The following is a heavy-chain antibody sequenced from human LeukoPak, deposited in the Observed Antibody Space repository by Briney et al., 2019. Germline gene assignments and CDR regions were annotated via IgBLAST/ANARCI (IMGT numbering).Heavy chain of an antibody. CDR1: GFTVSSNY. J-gene: IGHJ4*02. V-gene: IGHV3-53*01. D-gene: IGHD3-22*01. Sequence: QSGGSLRLSCAASGFTVSSNYMSWVRQAPGKGLEWVSVIYSGGSTYYADSVKGRFTISRDSSKNTLYLQMNSLRAEDTAVYYCARDLYDSSGYCFDYWGQGTLVTVSS. CDR2: IYSGGST. CDR3: ARDLYDSSGYCFDY.